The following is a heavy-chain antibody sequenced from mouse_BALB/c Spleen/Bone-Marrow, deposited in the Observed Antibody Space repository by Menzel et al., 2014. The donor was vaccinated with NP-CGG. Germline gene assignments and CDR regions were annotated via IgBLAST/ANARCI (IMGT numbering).Heavy chain of an antibody. V-gene: IGHV14-3*02. Sequence: EVKLQESGAELVKPGASVKLSCTASGLNIKDTYMHWVKQRPEQGLEWIGRIDPANGNTKYDPKFQGKATITADTSSNTAYLQLSSLTSEDAAVYYCARSRDYGSSYYAMDYWGQGTSVTASS. J-gene: IGHJ4*01. CDR2: IDPANGNT. CDR3: ARSRDYGSSYYAMDY. D-gene: IGHD1-1*01. CDR1: GLNIKDTY.